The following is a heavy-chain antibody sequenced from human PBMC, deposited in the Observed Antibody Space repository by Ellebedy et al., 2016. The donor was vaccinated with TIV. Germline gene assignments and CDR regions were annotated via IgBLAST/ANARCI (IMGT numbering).Heavy chain of an antibody. CDR2: TYYPVST. Sequence: SETLSLXXTVSGGSISTYRYYWGWIRLPPGKGLEWIGRTYYPVSTYYNPSLKSRVTISVGTSKNQLSLKLSSVTAADTAVYYCARVPPIVGARYFDYWGQGTLVTVSS. D-gene: IGHD1-26*01. CDR1: GGSISTYRYY. V-gene: IGHV4-39*07. CDR3: ARVPPIVGARYFDY. J-gene: IGHJ4*02.